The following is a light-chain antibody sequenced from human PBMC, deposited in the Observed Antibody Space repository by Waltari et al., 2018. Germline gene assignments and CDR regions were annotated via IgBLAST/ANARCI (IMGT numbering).Light chain of an antibody. CDR2: GNN. J-gene: IGLJ2*01. CDR1: SLRAYY. V-gene: IGLV3-19*01. CDR3: NCRDSSGNHVV. Sequence: SSELTQDPSVSVALGQTVRITCQGASLRAYYATWYQQKPGQAPLLVIYGNNNRPSGIPDRFSGSNSGNSASLTITGTQAEDEADYYCNCRDSSGNHVVFGGGTKLTVL.